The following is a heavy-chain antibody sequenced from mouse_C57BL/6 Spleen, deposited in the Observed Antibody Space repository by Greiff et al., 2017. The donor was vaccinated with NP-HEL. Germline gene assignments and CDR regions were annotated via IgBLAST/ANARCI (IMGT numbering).Heavy chain of an antibody. CDR2: IYPGDGDT. CDR1: GYAFSSYW. J-gene: IGHJ1*03. Sequence: VQLQQSGAELVKPGASVKISCKASGYAFSSYWMNWVKQRPGKGLEWIGQIYPGDGDTNYNGKFKGKATLTADKSSSTAYMQLSSLTSEDSAVYFCARSDYGSSDWYFDVWGTGTTVTVSS. D-gene: IGHD1-1*01. CDR3: ARSDYGSSDWYFDV. V-gene: IGHV1-80*01.